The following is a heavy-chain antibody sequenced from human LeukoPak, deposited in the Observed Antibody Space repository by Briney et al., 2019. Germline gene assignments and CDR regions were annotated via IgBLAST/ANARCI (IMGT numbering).Heavy chain of an antibody. CDR3: AREPGMAAAGTLCYYYYMDF. CDR1: GFTFTDYY. D-gene: IGHD6-13*01. J-gene: IGHJ6*03. CDR2: ISSSGSTI. Sequence: GGSPRLSCAASGFTFTDYYMSWIREAPGKGLEWVSYISSSGSTIYYADSVKGRFTISRDSAKNSLYLQMNSLRAEDTAVYYCAREPGMAAAGTLCYYYYMDFWGKGATVTISS. V-gene: IGHV3-11*01.